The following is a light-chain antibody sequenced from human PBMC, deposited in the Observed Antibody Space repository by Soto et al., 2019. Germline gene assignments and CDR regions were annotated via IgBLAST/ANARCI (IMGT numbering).Light chain of an antibody. CDR1: QSLTSAY. Sequence: EIVLTRSPNTLSLSPGERATLSCRASQSLTSAYLVWYQQKPGLAPRLLIYGSSNRATGIPDRFSGSGSGTDFTLTISRLEPEDFAVYYCQHYDNTPPSVTFGPGTKVDIK. J-gene: IGKJ3*01. CDR3: QHYDNTPPSVT. CDR2: GSS. V-gene: IGKV3-20*01.